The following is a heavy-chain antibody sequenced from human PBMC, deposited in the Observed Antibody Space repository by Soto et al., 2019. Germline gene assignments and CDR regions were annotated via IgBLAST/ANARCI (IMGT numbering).Heavy chain of an antibody. D-gene: IGHD1-1*01. J-gene: IGHJ5*01. CDR3: ATDSGTSDS. CDR1: GFTFSTYW. V-gene: IGHV3-7*01. Sequence: LRLSCSASGFTFSTYWMSWVRQAPGKGLEWVANIKQDGSERYYVDSVKGRFTISRDNAKNSLYLQMNSLRAEDTAVYYCATDSGTSDSWGQGTLVTVSS. CDR2: IKQDGSER.